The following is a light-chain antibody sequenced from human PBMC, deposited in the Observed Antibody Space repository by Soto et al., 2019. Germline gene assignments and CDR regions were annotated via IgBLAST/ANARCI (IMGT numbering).Light chain of an antibody. V-gene: IGLV1-44*01. J-gene: IGLJ1*01. CDR1: SSNIGSNT. Sequence: QSVLTQPPSASGTPGQRVTISCSGSSSNIGSNTVNWYQQFPGTAPKLLIYGNDQRPSGVPDRFSGSKSGTSASLAISGLQSEDEADYYCATCDDSLIGSVFGTGTKVTVL. CDR3: ATCDDSLIGSV. CDR2: GND.